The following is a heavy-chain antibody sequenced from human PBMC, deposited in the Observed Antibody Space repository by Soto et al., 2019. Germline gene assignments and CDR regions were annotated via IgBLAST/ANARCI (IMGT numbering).Heavy chain of an antibody. D-gene: IGHD1-1*01. J-gene: IGHJ4*02. V-gene: IGHV3-74*01. Sequence: PGGSLRLSCAVSGFTFSAYWMHWVRQVPGKGLTWVSRISDDGSTATYADSVKGRFVISRDNAKNSLYLEMNTLRGDDSGLYYCARGPRVSSTGTGAHWGRGTLVTVSS. CDR1: GFTFSAYW. CDR2: ISDDGSTA. CDR3: ARGPRVSSTGTGAH.